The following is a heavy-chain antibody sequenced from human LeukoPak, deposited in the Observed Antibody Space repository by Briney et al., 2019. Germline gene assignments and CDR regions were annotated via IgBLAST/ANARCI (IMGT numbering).Heavy chain of an antibody. J-gene: IGHJ2*01. Sequence: SETLSLTCTVSGGSISSGGYYWSWIRQPPGKGLEWIGYIYHSGSTYYNPSLKSRVTISVDRSKNQSSLKLSSVTAADTAVYYCASNTYYDILTGFHDWYFDLWGRGTLVTVSS. V-gene: IGHV4-30-2*01. CDR1: GGSISSGGYY. CDR2: IYHSGST. D-gene: IGHD3-9*01. CDR3: ASNTYYDILTGFHDWYFDL.